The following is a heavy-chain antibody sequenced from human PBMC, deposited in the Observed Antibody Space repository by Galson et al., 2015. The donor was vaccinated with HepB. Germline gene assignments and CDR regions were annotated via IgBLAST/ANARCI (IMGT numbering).Heavy chain of an antibody. CDR1: GLTPNTYW. Sequence: SLRLSCAASGLTPNTYWMHWVRQAPGKGLVWVSRINSDGATSTYAASVKGRFIISRGNAKNTLYLQMNNLRTEDTAMYYCARGRVAGRLGYWGQGTQVTVPS. CDR2: INSDGATS. CDR3: ARGRVAGRLGY. V-gene: IGHV3-74*03. J-gene: IGHJ4*02. D-gene: IGHD6-19*01.